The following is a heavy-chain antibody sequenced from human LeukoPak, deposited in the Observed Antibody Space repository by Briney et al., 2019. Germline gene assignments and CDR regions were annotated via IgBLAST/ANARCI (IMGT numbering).Heavy chain of an antibody. CDR3: AKDLGYSSSSPFDY. D-gene: IGHD6-6*01. CDR1: GFTFSSYA. CDR2: ISYDGSNK. J-gene: IGHJ4*02. Sequence: GGSLRLSCAASGFTFSSYAMHWVRQAPGKGLEWVAVISYDGSNKYYADSVKGRFTISRDNSKNTLYLQMNSLRAEDTAVYYCAKDLGYSSSSPFDYWGQGTLVTVSP. V-gene: IGHV3-30-3*01.